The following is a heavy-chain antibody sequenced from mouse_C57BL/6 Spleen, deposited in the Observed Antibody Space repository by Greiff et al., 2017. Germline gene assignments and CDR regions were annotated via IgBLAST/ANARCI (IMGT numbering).Heavy chain of an antibody. Sequence: EVMLVESGGGLVKPGGSLKLSCAASGFTFSDYGMHWVRQAPEKGLEWVAYISSGSSTIYYADTVKGRFTISRDNAKNTLFLQMTSLRSEDTAMYYCAGDYGSYFDYWGQGTTLTVSS. V-gene: IGHV5-17*01. CDR2: ISSGSSTI. CDR1: GFTFSDYG. J-gene: IGHJ2*01. D-gene: IGHD1-1*01. CDR3: AGDYGSYFDY.